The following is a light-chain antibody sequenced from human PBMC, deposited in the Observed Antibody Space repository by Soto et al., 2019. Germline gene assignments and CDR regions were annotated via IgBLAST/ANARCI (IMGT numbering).Light chain of an antibody. CDR3: QQYNNWLT. CDR2: GAS. CDR1: QSVSSN. Sequence: PQSTAPLSVSPWERSTLSCRASQSVSSNLAWYQQKPGQAPRLLIYGASTRATGIPARFSGSGSGTEFTLTISSLQSEDFAVYYCQQYNNWLTFGGGTKVDI. V-gene: IGKV3-15*01. J-gene: IGKJ4*01.